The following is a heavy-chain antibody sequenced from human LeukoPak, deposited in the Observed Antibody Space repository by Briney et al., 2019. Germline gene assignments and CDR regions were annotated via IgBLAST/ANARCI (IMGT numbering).Heavy chain of an antibody. Sequence: KASETLSLTCTVSGGSISSGSYYWSWIRQPPGKGLEWIGYIYYSGSTKYNPSLKSRGTISVDTSKNQVSLKLSSVTAADTAVYYCARGRWFGESDSVWGQGTLVTVSS. D-gene: IGHD3-10*01. CDR1: GGSISSGSYY. CDR2: IYYSGST. CDR3: ARGRWFGESDSV. J-gene: IGHJ4*02. V-gene: IGHV4-61*01.